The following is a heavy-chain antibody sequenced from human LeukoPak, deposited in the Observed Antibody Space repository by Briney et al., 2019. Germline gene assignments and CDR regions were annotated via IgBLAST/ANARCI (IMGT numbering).Heavy chain of an antibody. Sequence: GGSLRLSCAASGFTFSSYSMNWVRQAPGKGLEWVSSISSSSSYIYYADSVKGRFTISRDNAKNSLYLQMNSLRAEDTAVYYCARDVGEATLLGYYYYGMDVWGQGTTVTVSS. CDR2: ISSSSSYI. D-gene: IGHD3-10*01. J-gene: IGHJ6*02. V-gene: IGHV3-21*01. CDR1: GFTFSSYS. CDR3: ARDVGEATLLGYYYYGMDV.